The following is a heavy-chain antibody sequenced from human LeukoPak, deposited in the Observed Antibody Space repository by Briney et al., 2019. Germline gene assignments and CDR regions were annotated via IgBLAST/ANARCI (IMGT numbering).Heavy chain of an antibody. CDR3: AASPKGGYCSSTSCYLPYY. V-gene: IGHV1-18*01. J-gene: IGHJ4*02. Sequence: GAPVKVSCKASGYTFTSYGISWVRQAPGQGLEWMGWISAYNGNTNYAQKLQGRVTMTTDTSTSTAYMELRSLRSDDTAVYYCAASPKGGYCSSTSCYLPYYWGQGTLVTVSS. CDR1: GYTFTSYG. D-gene: IGHD2-2*01. CDR2: ISAYNGNT.